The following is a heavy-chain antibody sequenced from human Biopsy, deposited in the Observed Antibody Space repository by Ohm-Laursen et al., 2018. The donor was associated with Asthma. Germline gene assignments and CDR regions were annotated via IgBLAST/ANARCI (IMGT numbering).Heavy chain of an antibody. Sequence: SLRLSCTASGRHFGSYNMHWARQAPGKGLEWVAVITFDGSTQHYGDSVKRRFTISRDNSKNMLFLQMNSLRAEDTAVYYCLRDTLGYYFDIWGQGTQVTVSS. CDR3: LRDTLGYYFDI. D-gene: IGHD6-13*01. CDR2: ITFDGSTQ. CDR1: GRHFGSYN. J-gene: IGHJ4*02. V-gene: IGHV3-30-3*01.